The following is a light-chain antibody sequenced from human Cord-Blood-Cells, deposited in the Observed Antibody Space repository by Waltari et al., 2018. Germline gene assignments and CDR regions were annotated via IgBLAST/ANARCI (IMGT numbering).Light chain of an antibody. Sequence: QSALTQPASVSGSPGQSIPTPCTATSVDVGGYNYVPWYQPHPGNAPKHMIYDVSNRPSGVSNRFSGSKSGNTASLTISGLQAEDEADYYCSSYTSSSTLGVFGGGTKLTVL. J-gene: IGLJ3*02. CDR1: SVDVGGYNY. CDR3: SSYTSSSTLGV. CDR2: DVS. V-gene: IGLV2-14*01.